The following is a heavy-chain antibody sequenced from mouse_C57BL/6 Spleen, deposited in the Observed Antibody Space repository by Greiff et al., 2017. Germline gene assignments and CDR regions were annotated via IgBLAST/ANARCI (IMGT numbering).Heavy chain of an antibody. CDR3: ARGTVEDAMDY. D-gene: IGHD3-1*01. V-gene: IGHV3-1*01. Sequence: EVHLVESGPGMVKPSQSLSLTCTVPGYSITSGYDWHWIRHFPGNKLEWMGYISYSGSTNYNPSLKSRISITHDTSKNHFFLKLNSVTTEDTATYYCARGTVEDAMDYWGQGTSVTVSS. CDR2: ISYSGST. J-gene: IGHJ4*01. CDR1: GYSITSGYD.